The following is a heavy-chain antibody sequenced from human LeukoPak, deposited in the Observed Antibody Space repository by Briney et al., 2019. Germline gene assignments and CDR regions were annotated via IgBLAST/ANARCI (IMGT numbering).Heavy chain of an antibody. CDR1: GFTFGNYW. V-gene: IGHV3-7*05. CDR2: MKPDGSEK. CDR3: AREDGASHD. D-gene: IGHD5-24*01. Sequence: PGGSLRLSCAASGFTFGNYWMNWVRQAPGKGLEWVANMKPDGSEKNYVASVKGRFTISRDNAENSLFLQMNSLRADDTAVYYYAREDGASHDWGQGTLVTVSS. J-gene: IGHJ4*02.